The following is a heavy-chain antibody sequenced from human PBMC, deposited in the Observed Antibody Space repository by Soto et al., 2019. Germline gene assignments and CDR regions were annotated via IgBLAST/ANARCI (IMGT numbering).Heavy chain of an antibody. CDR2: IVVASGNT. CDR1: GFTFTSSA. Sequence: SVKVSCKASGFTFTSSAVQWVRQARGQRLEWIGWIVVASGNTNYAQKFQEKVTITRDMSTSTANMELSSLRSEDTAVYYCAAEGADYGLRSPGYYYGMDVWGQGTTVTVSS. V-gene: IGHV1-58*01. D-gene: IGHD4-17*01. J-gene: IGHJ6*02. CDR3: AAEGADYGLRSPGYYYGMDV.